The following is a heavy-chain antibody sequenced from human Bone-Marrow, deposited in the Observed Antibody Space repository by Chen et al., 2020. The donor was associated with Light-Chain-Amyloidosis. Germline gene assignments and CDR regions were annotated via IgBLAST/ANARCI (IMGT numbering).Heavy chain of an antibody. J-gene: IGHJ3*01. Sequence: EVQLVEAGGGLLQRGGALRLSCAASGVALSSYAMSWVRQAPGKGLGWVSTSSGSGGRRYHGASVKGRLTIFGADSKNALFLQTNSLRSEDTAVYYCAKDTSYDAILPGSPAAAFDLWRQGTMVTVSS. CDR3: AKDTSYDAILPGSPAAAFDL. CDR2: SSGSGGRR. CDR1: GVALSSYA. V-gene: IGHV3-23*04. D-gene: IGHD3-9*01.